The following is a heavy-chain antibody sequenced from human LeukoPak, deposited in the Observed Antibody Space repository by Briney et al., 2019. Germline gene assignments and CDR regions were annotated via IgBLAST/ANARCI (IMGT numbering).Heavy chain of an antibody. CDR1: GGSISSYY. V-gene: IGHV4-4*07. D-gene: IGHD6-13*01. Sequence: SETLSLTGTVSGGSISSYYWSWIRQPAGKGLEWIGRIYTSGSTNYNPSLKSRVTMSVDTSKNQFSLKLSSVPAADTAVYYCAATTRTPGIAAAGYWGQGTLVTVSS. CDR3: AATTRTPGIAAAGY. J-gene: IGHJ4*02. CDR2: IYTSGST.